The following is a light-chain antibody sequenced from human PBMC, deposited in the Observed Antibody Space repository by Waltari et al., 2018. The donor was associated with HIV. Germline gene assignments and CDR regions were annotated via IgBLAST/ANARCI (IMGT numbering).Light chain of an antibody. J-gene: IGLJ3*02. CDR2: EVS. V-gene: IGLV2-14*01. CDR1: RRAIRRSKH. Sequence: QSALTQPASVSGSHGQSITIPCPGTRRAIRRSKHVSWFQQPPDKAPKLIIYEVSNRPSEISNRFSGSKSGNTASLTISELQAEDEADYYCSSFTGTTALVFGGGTKLTVL. CDR3: SSFTGTTALV.